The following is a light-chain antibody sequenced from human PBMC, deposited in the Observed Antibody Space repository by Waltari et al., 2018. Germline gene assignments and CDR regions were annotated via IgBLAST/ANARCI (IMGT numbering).Light chain of an antibody. CDR2: EGS. V-gene: IGLV2-23*01. J-gene: IGLJ1*01. CDR1: SSDVGSYKL. Sequence: QSALTPPASVSGSPGQSITISCTGTSSDVGSYKLVSWYQHHPGKAPNLMLYEGSKRPSGVSNRFSGSKSGNPASLTISGLQAEDEADYYCCSYAGSNTYVFGTGTKVTVL. CDR3: CSYAGSNTYV.